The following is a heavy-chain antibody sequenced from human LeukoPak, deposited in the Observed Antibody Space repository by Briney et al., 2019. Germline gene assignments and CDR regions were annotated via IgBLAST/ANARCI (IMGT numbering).Heavy chain of an antibody. J-gene: IGHJ6*03. CDR2: ISWNSNTI. CDR3: AKYAGGYYYYYMGV. V-gene: IGHV3-9*01. Sequence: GGSLRLTCAASGFTFADYAMHWVREAPGKGLEWVSGISWNSNTIGYADSVKGRFTISRDNAKNSLYLQMNSLRPEDTALYYCAKYAGGYYYYYMGVWGKGTTVTISS. D-gene: IGHD1-26*01. CDR1: GFTFADYA.